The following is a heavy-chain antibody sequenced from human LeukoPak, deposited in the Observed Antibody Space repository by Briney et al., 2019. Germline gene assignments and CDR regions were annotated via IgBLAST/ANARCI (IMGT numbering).Heavy chain of an antibody. D-gene: IGHD4-17*01. J-gene: IGHJ4*02. CDR1: GFTFSSHW. CDR2: IRQGGDER. CDR3: ARGPNYGARVDFLDS. Sequence: GGSLRLSCAASGFTFSSHWMTWVRRAPGKGLEGVACIRQGGDERYYADSVKGRFTVSRDNAKNSLYLQMNSLSAHDTAVYFCARGPNYGARVDFLDSWGRGTKVTVSS. V-gene: IGHV3-7*01.